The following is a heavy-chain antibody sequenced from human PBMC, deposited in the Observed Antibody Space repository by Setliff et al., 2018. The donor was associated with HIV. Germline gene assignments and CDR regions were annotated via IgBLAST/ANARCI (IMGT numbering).Heavy chain of an antibody. V-gene: IGHV3-66*02. D-gene: IGHD5-12*01. Sequence: GGSLRLSCAAPGFTVSSNYMSWVRQAPGKGLEWVSVIYSGGSTNYADFVKGRFTISRDSSKNTLDLQMNSLRGEDTAVYYCARVSGYGLRGFDPWGQGTLVTVSS. CDR3: ARVSGYGLRGFDP. CDR1: GFTVSSNY. CDR2: IYSGGST. J-gene: IGHJ5*02.